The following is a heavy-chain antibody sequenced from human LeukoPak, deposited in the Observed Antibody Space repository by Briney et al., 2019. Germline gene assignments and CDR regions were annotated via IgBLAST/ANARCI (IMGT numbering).Heavy chain of an antibody. V-gene: IGHV3-30*04. CDR2: ISYDGSNE. D-gene: IGHD4-17*01. CDR1: GFTFSSYV. Sequence: GGSLRLSCAASGFTFSSYVMHWVRQAPGKGLEWVAIISYDGSNEYYADSVKGRFTISRDNAKNSLYLQMNSLRAEDTAVYYCARSPRGTTVTRWGQGTLVTVSS. J-gene: IGHJ4*02. CDR3: ARSPRGTTVTR.